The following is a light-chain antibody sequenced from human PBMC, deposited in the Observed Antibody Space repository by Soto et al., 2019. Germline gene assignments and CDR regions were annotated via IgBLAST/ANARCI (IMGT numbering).Light chain of an antibody. V-gene: IGLV2-14*01. J-gene: IGLJ1*01. CDR2: EVS. CDR1: SNDVGVYNY. Sequence: QSVLTQPDSVSGSPGQSITISCTGTSNDVGVYNYVSWYQHHSGKAPKLIIYEVSNRPSGVSDRFSGSKSGKTASLTISGLQAEDEADYYCSSYTSTSTPYVFGSGTKVTVL. CDR3: SSYTSTSTPYV.